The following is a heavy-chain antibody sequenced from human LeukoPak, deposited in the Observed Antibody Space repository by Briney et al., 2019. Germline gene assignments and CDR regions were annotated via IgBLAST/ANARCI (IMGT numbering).Heavy chain of an antibody. CDR1: GGSISSGDYY. CDR3: ARSYYYDSSGYYPAQFDY. D-gene: IGHD3-22*01. V-gene: IGHV4-31*03. CDR2: IYYSGST. Sequence: SQTLPLTCTVSGGSISSGDYYWSWIRQHPGKGLEWIGYIYYSGSTYYNPSLKSRVTISVDTSKNQFSLKLSSVTAADTAVYYCARSYYYDSSGYYPAQFDYWGQGTLVTVSS. J-gene: IGHJ4*02.